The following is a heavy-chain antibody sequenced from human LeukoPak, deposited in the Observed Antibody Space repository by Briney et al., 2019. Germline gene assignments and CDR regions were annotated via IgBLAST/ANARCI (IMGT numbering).Heavy chain of an antibody. CDR3: ARGGYCGGDCYFYY. CDR2: IYSSGST. V-gene: IGHV4-61*02. Sequence: SETLSLTCNVSGDSISKSRHFWAWIRQPAGKGLEWIGRIYSSGSTNYNPSLKSRVTISVDTSKNQFSLKLSSVTAADTAVYYCARGGYCGGDCYFYYWGQGTLVTVSS. J-gene: IGHJ4*02. CDR1: GDSISKSRHF. D-gene: IGHD2-21*02.